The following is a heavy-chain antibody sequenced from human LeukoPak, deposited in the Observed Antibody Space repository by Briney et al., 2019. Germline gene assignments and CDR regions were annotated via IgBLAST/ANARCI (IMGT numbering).Heavy chain of an antibody. J-gene: IGHJ6*03. CDR3: AREPRYYMDV. V-gene: IGHV4-30-2*01. CDR1: GGSISSGGYY. CDR2: IYHSGST. Sequence: SETLSLTCTVSGGSISSGGYYWSWIRQPPGKGVEWMGYIYHSGSTYYNPSLKSRVTISVDRSKNQFSLKLSSVTAADTAVYYCAREPRYYMDVWGKGTTVTVSS.